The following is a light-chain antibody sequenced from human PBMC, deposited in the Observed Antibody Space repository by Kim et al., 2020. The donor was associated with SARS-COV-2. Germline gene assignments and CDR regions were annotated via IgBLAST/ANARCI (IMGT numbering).Light chain of an antibody. CDR1: SSDVGGHNH. CDR2: DVN. Sequence: GQSITISCTGTSSDVGGHNHVSWYQQHPGKAPKLMIYDVNKRPSGVSHRFSGSKSGNTASLTISGLQAEDEADYSCSSYTTISTWVFGGGTQLTVL. V-gene: IGLV2-14*04. CDR3: SSYTTISTWV. J-gene: IGLJ3*02.